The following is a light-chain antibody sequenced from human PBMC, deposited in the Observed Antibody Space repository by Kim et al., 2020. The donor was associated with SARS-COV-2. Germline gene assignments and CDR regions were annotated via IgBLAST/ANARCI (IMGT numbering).Light chain of an antibody. J-gene: IGKJ1*01. V-gene: IGKV3-20*01. CDR3: QQYGNSPHT. CDR1: HSVSISY. CDR2: GAS. Sequence: PGESATLSCGASHSVSISYLAWYQQKPGQAPRLLLYGASSRATGVPDRFSGSGSGTDFTLTITRLEPEDVAVYYCQQYGNSPHTFGQGTKVDIK.